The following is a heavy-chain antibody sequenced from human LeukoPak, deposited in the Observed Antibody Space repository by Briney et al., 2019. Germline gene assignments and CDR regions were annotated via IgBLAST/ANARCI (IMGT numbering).Heavy chain of an antibody. D-gene: IGHD3-16*01. Sequence: ASVKVSCKASGYTFTGHHIHWVRQAPAQGLEWMGWIYPGRGSTQYGQTFKGRVTMTRDTSVSTAYMELTRLQFDDTAVYYCVGVTYSSYVDFDYWGQGTLVTVSS. CDR2: IYPGRGST. CDR3: VGVTYSSYVDFDY. CDR1: GYTFTGHH. V-gene: IGHV1-2*02. J-gene: IGHJ4*02.